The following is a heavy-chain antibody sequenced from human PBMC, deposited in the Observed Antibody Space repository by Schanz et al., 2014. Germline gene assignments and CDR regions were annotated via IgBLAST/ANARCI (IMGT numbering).Heavy chain of an antibody. Sequence: EVQLVESGGGLIQPGGSLRLSCAVSGFTVNTNYMSWVRQAPGKGLEWISSMYINSGSTQYADSVKGRFIISRDSSKNTLFLQMNSLRAEDTAMYYCARVLGKGYCSSTSCHSIRPYYYYGMDVWGQGTTVTVSS. D-gene: IGHD2-2*01. CDR3: ARVLGKGYCSSTSCHSIRPYYYYGMDV. J-gene: IGHJ6*02. V-gene: IGHV3-53*01. CDR2: MYINSGST. CDR1: GFTVNTNY.